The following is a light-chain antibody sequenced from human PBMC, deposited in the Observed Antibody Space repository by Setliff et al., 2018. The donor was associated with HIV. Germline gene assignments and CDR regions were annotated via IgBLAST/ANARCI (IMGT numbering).Light chain of an antibody. CDR3: CSYVASQSSYV. CDR1: SSDIGAYDY. V-gene: IGLV2-11*01. J-gene: IGLJ1*01. Sequence: QSALTQPRSVSGSPGQSVTISCTGTSSDIGAYDYVSWFQQSPGKAPLLIIYDVTRRPSGVPDRFSGSRSGNTASLTISGLQADDEAYYYCCSYVASQSSYVFGSGTKATV. CDR2: DVT.